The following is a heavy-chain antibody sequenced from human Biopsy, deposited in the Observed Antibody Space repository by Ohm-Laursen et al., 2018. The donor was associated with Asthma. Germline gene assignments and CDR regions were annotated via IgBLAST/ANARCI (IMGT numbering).Heavy chain of an antibody. CDR3: TRTVAATPYDY. D-gene: IGHD4-17*01. J-gene: IGHJ4*02. Sequence: SLRLSCAASGFTFSTYWMSWVRQAPGKDLEGVANIKPDGTERYYVDSVKGRFTISRDNANNSLYLQMKFLGAEDTAVYYCTRTVAATPYDYWGQGTLVTVSS. CDR2: IKPDGTER. V-gene: IGHV3-7*01. CDR1: GFTFSTYW.